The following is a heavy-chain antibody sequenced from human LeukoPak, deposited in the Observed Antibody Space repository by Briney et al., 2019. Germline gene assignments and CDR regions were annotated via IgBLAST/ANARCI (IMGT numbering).Heavy chain of an antibody. Sequence: SETLSLTCTVSGGSISSSSYYWGWIRQPPGKGLEWIGSIYYSGSTYYNPSLKSRVTISVDTSKNQFSLKLSSVTAADTAVYYCARGLGFGEPSHWGQGTLVTVSS. CDR3: ARGLGFGEPSH. CDR2: IYYSGST. D-gene: IGHD3-10*01. V-gene: IGHV4-39*07. J-gene: IGHJ4*02. CDR1: GGSISSSSYY.